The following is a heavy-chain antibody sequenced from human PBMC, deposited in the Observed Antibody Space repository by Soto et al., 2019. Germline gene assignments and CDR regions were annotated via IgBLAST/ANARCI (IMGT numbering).Heavy chain of an antibody. J-gene: IGHJ3*02. CDR3: TIGSWSGEVFDI. Sequence: QVQLVQSGAEVKKPGSSVKVSCKDSGGTFSTYSMFWVRQAPGQGLEWMGRIIPMLGIRNYAQRFQDRVTITAGKSTATAHVELSSLRSEDTALYYCTIGSWSGEVFDIWGQRTMVTVSS. D-gene: IGHD2-21*01. V-gene: IGHV1-69*02. CDR1: GGTFSTYS. CDR2: IIPMLGIR.